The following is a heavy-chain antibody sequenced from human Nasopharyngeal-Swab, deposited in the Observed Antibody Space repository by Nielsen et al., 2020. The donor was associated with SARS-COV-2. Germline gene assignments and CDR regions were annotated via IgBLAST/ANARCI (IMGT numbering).Heavy chain of an antibody. V-gene: IGHV3-30*18. J-gene: IGHJ4*02. CDR2: ISYDGSNK. D-gene: IGHD6-6*01. CDR3: AKATLGNAKYSTILYYFDY. Sequence: VRQAPGKGLERGAVISYDGSNKYYADSVKGRFTISRDNSKNTLYLQMNSLRAEDTAVYYCAKATLGNAKYSTILYYFDYWGQGTLVTVSS.